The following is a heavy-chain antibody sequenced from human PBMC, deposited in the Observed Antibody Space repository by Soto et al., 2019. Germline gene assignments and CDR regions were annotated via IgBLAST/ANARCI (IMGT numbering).Heavy chain of an antibody. CDR1: GGSLSGYY. CDR2: VHYSGNT. D-gene: IGHD2-15*01. Sequence: PSETLSLTCAVYGGSLSGYYWSWIRQPPGKALEWLGSVHYSGNTYYNPSLKSRLTISVDKSKNQFSLNLSSVTAADTAVYYCARQDRVVAEGRWFDPWGQGTLVTVSS. CDR3: ARQDRVVAEGRWFDP. V-gene: IGHV4-34*01. J-gene: IGHJ5*02.